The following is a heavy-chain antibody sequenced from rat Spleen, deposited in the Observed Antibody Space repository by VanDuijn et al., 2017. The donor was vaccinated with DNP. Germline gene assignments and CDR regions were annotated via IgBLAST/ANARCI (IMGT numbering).Heavy chain of an antibody. V-gene: IGHV5-29*01. Sequence: EVQLVESGGGLVQPGRSLKLSCAASGFTFSNYYMAWVRQAPTKGLEWVAYISYDGSSTYYRDSVKGRFTISRDNTKSTLYLQMNSLRSEDTATYYCTRSREDWGQGVMVTVSS. D-gene: IGHD1-11*01. CDR2: ISYDGSST. CDR3: TRSRED. CDR1: GFTFSNYY. J-gene: IGHJ2*01.